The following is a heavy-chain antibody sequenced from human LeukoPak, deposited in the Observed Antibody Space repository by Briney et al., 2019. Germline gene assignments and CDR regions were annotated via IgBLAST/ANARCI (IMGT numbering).Heavy chain of an antibody. D-gene: IGHD2-2*02. CDR1: GGTFSSYG. CDR2: IIPILGIA. CDR3: ARGNRKRYCSSTSCYTYYFDY. J-gene: IGHJ4*02. Sequence: SVKVSCKASGGTFSSYGISWVRQAPGQGLEWMGRIIPILGIANYAQKFQGRVTITADKSTSTAYMELSSLRSEDTAVYYCARGNRKRYCSSTSCYTYYFDYWGQGTLVTVSS. V-gene: IGHV1-69*04.